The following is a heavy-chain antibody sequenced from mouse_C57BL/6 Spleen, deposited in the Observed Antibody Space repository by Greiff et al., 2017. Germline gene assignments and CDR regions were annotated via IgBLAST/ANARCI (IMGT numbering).Heavy chain of an antibody. Sequence: LVESGAELARPGASVKLSCKASGYTFTSYGISWVKQRTGQGLEWIGEIYPRSGNTYYNEKFKGKATLTADKSSSTAYMELRSLTSEDSAVYFCARSGAYLYYYAMDYWGQGTSVTVSS. CDR2: IYPRSGNT. V-gene: IGHV1-81*01. CDR3: ARSGAYLYYYAMDY. CDR1: GYTFTSYG. J-gene: IGHJ4*01. D-gene: IGHD5-5*01.